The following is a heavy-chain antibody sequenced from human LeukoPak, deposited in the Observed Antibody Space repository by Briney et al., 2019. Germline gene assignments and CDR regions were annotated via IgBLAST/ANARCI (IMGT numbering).Heavy chain of an antibody. Sequence: GGSLRLSCAASGLTFSDYYMSWIRQAPGKGLEWLSYISSRSSYTNDADSVKGRFTISRDNAKNSLFLQMTSLRADDTAVYYCVRTGDGGLKDGYFDLWGRGTLVTVSS. CDR3: VRTGDGGLKDGYFDL. V-gene: IGHV3-11*03. CDR1: GLTFSDYY. D-gene: IGHD7-27*01. J-gene: IGHJ2*01. CDR2: ISSRSSYT.